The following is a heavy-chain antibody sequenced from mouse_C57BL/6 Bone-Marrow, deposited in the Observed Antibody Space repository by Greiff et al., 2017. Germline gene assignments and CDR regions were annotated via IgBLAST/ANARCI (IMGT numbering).Heavy chain of an antibody. CDR2: ISYDGSN. Sequence: EVKLVESGPGLVKPSQSLSLTCSVTGYSITSGYYWNWIRQFPGNKLEWMGYISYDGSNNYNPSLKNRISITRDTSKNQFFLKLNSVTTEDTATYYGARWLLHAMDYWGQGTSVTVSS. CDR3: ARWLLHAMDY. CDR1: GYSITSGYY. J-gene: IGHJ4*01. D-gene: IGHD2-3*01. V-gene: IGHV3-6*01.